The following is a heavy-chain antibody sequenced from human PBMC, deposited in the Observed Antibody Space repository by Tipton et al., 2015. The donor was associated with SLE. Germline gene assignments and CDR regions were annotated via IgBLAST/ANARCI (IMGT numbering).Heavy chain of an antibody. CDR3: ARTSAGFP. Sequence: LRLSCAASGFTFSSYSMNWVRQAPGKGLEWIGEINHSGSTNYNPSLKSRVTISVDTSKNQFSLKLSSVTAADTAVYYCARTSAGFPWGRGTLVTVSS. CDR2: INHSGST. D-gene: IGHD2-21*01. J-gene: IGHJ2*01. V-gene: IGHV4-34*01. CDR1: GFTFSSYS.